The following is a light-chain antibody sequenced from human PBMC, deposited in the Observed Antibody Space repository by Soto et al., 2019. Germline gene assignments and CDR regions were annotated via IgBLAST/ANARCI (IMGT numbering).Light chain of an antibody. CDR1: SSNIGTGYE. Sequence: QAVVTQPPSVSGAPGQRVTISCTGSSSNIGTGYEVHWYQQLPGAAPTLLIYRDTNRPSEVPDRFSGSRSGTSASLAITGLQAEDEADYYCQSFDSSLRGVILGGGTKLTVL. CDR3: QSFDSSLRGVI. CDR2: RDT. J-gene: IGLJ2*01. V-gene: IGLV1-40*01.